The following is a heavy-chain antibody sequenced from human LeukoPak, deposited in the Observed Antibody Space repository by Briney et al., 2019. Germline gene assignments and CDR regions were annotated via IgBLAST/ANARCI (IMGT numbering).Heavy chain of an antibody. V-gene: IGHV3-23*01. CDR1: GFIFTSYA. CDR3: AKPYSSGYYFVNLVFDC. Sequence: GGSLRLSCAASGFIFTSYAMSWVRQAAGKGLEWASGISGTGGTTYYADSVKGRFTISRDNSKNTLYLQMNSQRAEDTAVYYCAKPYSSGYYFVNLVFDCWGQGTRVTVSS. J-gene: IGHJ4*02. D-gene: IGHD3-22*01. CDR2: ISGTGGTT.